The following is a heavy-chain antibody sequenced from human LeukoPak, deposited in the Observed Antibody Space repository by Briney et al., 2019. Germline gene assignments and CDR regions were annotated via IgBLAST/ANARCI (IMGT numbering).Heavy chain of an antibody. CDR2: ISKDESQK. CDR3: VKDRREGYNGPDH. J-gene: IGHJ4*02. V-gene: IGHV3-30*18. CDR1: GFAFSDFG. Sequence: GGSLRLSCVGSGFAFSDFGLHWVRQAPGKGLEWVTLISKDESQKYYVGSVKGRFTISRDNSKNTLYLDMNSLRGEDTAVYYCVKDRREGYNGPDHWGQGTLVTVSS. D-gene: IGHD5-24*01.